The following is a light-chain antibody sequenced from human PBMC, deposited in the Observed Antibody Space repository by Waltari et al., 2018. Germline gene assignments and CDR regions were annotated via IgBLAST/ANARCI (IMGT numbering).Light chain of an antibody. V-gene: IGLV3-1*01. J-gene: IGLJ3*02. Sequence: SYELIQTPSVSVSPGQTANIACSGKTLGQKYVSWYRQKPGQSPVLIIYEDNKRPSGIPERISGSNSGNAATLTISDTQAMDDADYYCQAWDRNTVVFGGGTELTVL. CDR2: EDN. CDR3: QAWDRNTVV. CDR1: TLGQKY.